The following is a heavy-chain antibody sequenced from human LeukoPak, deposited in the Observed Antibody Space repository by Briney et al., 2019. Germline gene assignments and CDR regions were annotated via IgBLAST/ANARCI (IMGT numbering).Heavy chain of an antibody. Sequence: PSETLSLTCTVSGGSISSRGDFWGWIRQAPGKGLEWIGSFHYYSGNTYYSPSLRSRVSISVDTAKNQFSLNLNSVTAADTAVYFCARGVGYCSSTSCYSTNWFDPWGQGTLVTVSS. CDR3: ARGVGYCSSTSCYSTNWFDP. J-gene: IGHJ5*02. CDR1: GGSISSRGDF. D-gene: IGHD2-2*03. V-gene: IGHV4-39*01. CDR2: FHYYSGNT.